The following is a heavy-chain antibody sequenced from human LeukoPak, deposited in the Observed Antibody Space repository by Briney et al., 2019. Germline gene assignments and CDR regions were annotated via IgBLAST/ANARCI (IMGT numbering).Heavy chain of an antibody. CDR1: GYTFTSYD. D-gene: IGHD5-12*01. CDR2: MNPNSGGT. Sequence: ASVKVSCKASGYTFTSYDINWVRQATGQGLEWMGWMNPNSGGTNYAQKFQGRVTMTRDTSISTAYMELSRLRSDDTAVYYCARDTRGYSGYDSDWGQGTLVTVSS. J-gene: IGHJ4*02. CDR3: ARDTRGYSGYDSD. V-gene: IGHV1-2*02.